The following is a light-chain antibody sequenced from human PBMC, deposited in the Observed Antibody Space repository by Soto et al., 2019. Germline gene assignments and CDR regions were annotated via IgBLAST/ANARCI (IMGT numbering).Light chain of an antibody. Sequence: EIVLTQSPATLSLSPGERATLSCRASQSVSRYLASYQQKPGQVPRLLISDTSNRATGITARFSGGGSGPDFSLTISSLAPEDFAVYYYQQRSNWPILTSGQGTRLEIK. J-gene: IGKJ5*01. V-gene: IGKV3-11*01. CDR2: DTS. CDR1: QSVSRY. CDR3: QQRSNWPILT.